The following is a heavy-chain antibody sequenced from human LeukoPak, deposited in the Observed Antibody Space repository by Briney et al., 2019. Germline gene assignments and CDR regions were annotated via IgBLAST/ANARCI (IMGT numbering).Heavy chain of an antibody. D-gene: IGHD1-26*01. CDR3: ARGILWGSYGVSYYGMDV. J-gene: IGHJ6*02. CDR1: GYTFTSYD. CDR2: MNPNSGST. V-gene: IGHV1-8*01. Sequence: ASVKVSCKASGYTFTSYDINWVRQATGQGLEWMGWMNPNSGSTGYAQKFQGRVTMTRNTSISTAYMELSSLRSEDTAVYYCARGILWGSYGVSYYGMDVWGQGTTVTVSS.